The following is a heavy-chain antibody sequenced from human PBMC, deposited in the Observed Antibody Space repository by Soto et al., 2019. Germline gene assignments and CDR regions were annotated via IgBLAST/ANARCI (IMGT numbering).Heavy chain of an antibody. D-gene: IGHD1-7*01. CDR1: GFTFSSYV. Sequence: GSLRLSCAASGFTFSSYVMSWFRQSPGKGLEWVSTIIVSGGSTYYADSVKGRFTISRDNSKNTLYLQMNSLRAEDMALYYCAKEXGETRTAFPVYYYYGLDVWGQGTTVTVS. V-gene: IGHV3-23*01. CDR3: AKEXGETRTAFPVYYYYGLDV. CDR2: IIVSGGST. J-gene: IGHJ6*02.